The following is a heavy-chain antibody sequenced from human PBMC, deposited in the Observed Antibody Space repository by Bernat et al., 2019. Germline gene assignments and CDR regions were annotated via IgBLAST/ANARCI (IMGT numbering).Heavy chain of an antibody. D-gene: IGHD5-18*01. J-gene: IGHJ4*02. Sequence: EVQLVESGGGLVQPGGSLRLSCAASGFTFSTYWMSWVRQAPGKGLEWVANINHDGSEKNYVDSVKGRFTISRDNSKNTLYLQMNSLRAEDTAVYYCAKDWAAMVIGFYPDYWGQGTLVTVSS. V-gene: IGHV3-7*01. CDR3: AKDWAAMVIGFYPDY. CDR1: GFTFSTYW. CDR2: INHDGSEK.